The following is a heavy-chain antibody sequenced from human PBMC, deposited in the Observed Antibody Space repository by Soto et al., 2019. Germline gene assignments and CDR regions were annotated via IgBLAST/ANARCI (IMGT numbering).Heavy chain of an antibody. CDR2: IYNSGRT. D-gene: IGHD1-26*01. CDR1: GGSISSSSYY. J-gene: IGHJ3*02. Sequence: QLQLQESGPGLVKPSETLSLTCTVSGGSISSSSYYWGWIRQPPGKGLEWIGSIYNSGRTYYNPSLKSRVTISVDTSKNQFSLKLSSVTAADTAVYYCAKTRYSTSYAAFDIWGQGTMVTVSS. CDR3: AKTRYSTSYAAFDI. V-gene: IGHV4-39*01.